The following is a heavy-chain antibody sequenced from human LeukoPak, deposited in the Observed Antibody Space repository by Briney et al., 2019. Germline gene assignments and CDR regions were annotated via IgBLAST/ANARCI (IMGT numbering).Heavy chain of an antibody. J-gene: IGHJ3*02. CDR3: ARDSRSCRSSDCRGDAFDI. Sequence: GGSLTLSCAASGFTFSGSAMHWVRQASGKGLEGVGRIRSKANSYATAYAASVKGRFTISRDDSKNTAYLQMNSLRAEDTAVYYCARDSRSCRSSDCRGDAFDIWGQGTMVTVSS. V-gene: IGHV3-73*01. CDR2: IRSKANSYAT. CDR1: GFTFSGSA. D-gene: IGHD6-25*01.